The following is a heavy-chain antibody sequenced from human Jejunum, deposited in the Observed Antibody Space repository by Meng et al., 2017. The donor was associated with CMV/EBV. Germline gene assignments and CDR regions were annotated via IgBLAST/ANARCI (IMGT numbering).Heavy chain of an antibody. CDR1: FTFTAHT. CDR3: ARDIQPYSYHFYGMDL. Sequence: FTFTAHTIPSVRPAPGQGLEWVSGIAWDGLILDYADSVKCRFSISRENAKNSVYLQMNSLRAEDTALYYCARDIQPYSYHFYGMDLWGQGTTVTVSS. D-gene: IGHD1-1*01. J-gene: IGHJ6*02. CDR2: IAWDGLIL. V-gene: IGHV3-9*01.